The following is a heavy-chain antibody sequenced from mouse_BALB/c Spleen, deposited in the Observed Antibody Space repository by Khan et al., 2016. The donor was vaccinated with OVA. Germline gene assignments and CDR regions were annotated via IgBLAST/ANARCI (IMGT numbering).Heavy chain of an antibody. Sequence: VQLQESGPGLVAPSQSLSITCTISGFSLTNYGVHWVRQPPGKGLEWLVVIWSDGSTTYNSTLKSRLSISKDNSESQVFLKMNSLQTDDTAIYYCARQPYYHYYIMDYWGQGISVTVSS. V-gene: IGHV2-6-1*01. D-gene: IGHD2-10*01. J-gene: IGHJ4*01. CDR3: ARQPYYHYYIMDY. CDR2: IWSDGST. CDR1: GFSLTNYG.